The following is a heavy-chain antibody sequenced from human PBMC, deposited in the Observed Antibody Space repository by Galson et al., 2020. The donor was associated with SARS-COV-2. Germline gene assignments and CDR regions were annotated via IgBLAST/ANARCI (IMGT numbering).Heavy chain of an antibody. D-gene: IGHD2-21*02. V-gene: IGHV4-30-2*01. CDR3: ARVATNWGGDCSSDAVDI. CDR2: IYHSGST. Sequence: ETSETLSLTCAVSGGSISSGGYSWSWIRQPPGKGLEWIGYIYHSGSTYYNPSLKSRVTISVARSKNQFSLKLSSVTAAATAGYYCARVATNWGGDCSSDAVDIWGQGTMVTVSS. J-gene: IGHJ3*02. CDR1: GGSISSGGYS.